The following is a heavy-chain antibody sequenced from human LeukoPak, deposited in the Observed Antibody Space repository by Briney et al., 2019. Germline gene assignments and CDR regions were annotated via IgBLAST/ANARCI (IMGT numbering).Heavy chain of an antibody. CDR2: INSDGSST. CDR1: GFTSSSYW. V-gene: IGHV3-74*01. J-gene: IGHJ5*02. D-gene: IGHD2-8*02. CDR3: ARGGDGTEATGGNWSDP. Sequence: GGSLRLSCAASGFTSSSYWMHWVRQAPGKGLVWVSRINSDGSSTSYADSVKGRFTISRDNAKNTLYLQMNSLRAEDTAVYYCARGGDGTEATGGNWSDPWGQGTLVTVSS.